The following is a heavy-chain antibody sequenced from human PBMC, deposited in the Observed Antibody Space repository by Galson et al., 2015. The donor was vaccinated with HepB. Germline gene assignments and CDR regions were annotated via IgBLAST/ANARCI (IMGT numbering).Heavy chain of an antibody. V-gene: IGHV3-53*01. J-gene: IGHJ3*02. Sequence: SLRLSCAASGFTVSSNYMSWVRQAPGKGLECVSVIYSGGGTYYADSVKGRFTISRDNSKNTLYLQMNSLRAEDTAVYYCARGNTMVQGVIVWGYAFDIWGQGTMVTVSS. CDR1: GFTVSSNY. D-gene: IGHD3-10*01. CDR3: ARGNTMVQGVIVWGYAFDI. CDR2: IYSGGGT.